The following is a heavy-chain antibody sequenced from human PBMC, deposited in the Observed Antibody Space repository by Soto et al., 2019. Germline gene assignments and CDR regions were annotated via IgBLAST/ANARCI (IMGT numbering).Heavy chain of an antibody. J-gene: IGHJ6*02. V-gene: IGHV4-4*02. CDR1: GGSISSSNW. CDR2: IYHSGST. CDR3: ARAPQASIYYYYGMDV. Sequence: SETLSLTCAVSGGSISSSNWWSWVRQPPGKGLEWIGEIYHSGSTNYNPSLKSRVTISVDKSKNQFSLKLSSVTAADTAVYYCARAPQASIYYYYGMDVWGQGTTVTSP. D-gene: IGHD6-6*01.